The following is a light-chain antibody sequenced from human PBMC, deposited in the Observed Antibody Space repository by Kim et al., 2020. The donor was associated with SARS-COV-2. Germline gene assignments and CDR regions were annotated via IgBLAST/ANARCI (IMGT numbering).Light chain of an antibody. V-gene: IGLV6-57*03. CDR2: ADH. Sequence: NFMLTQPHSVSESPGKTVTISCTRSSGSIDSNYVQWYQQRPGSAPTTVIYADHQRPSGVPDRFSGSIDISSNSASLTISGLKTEDEADYFCQSSDTTIRWVFGGGTKLTVL. J-gene: IGLJ3*02. CDR3: QSSDTTIRWV. CDR1: SGSIDSNY.